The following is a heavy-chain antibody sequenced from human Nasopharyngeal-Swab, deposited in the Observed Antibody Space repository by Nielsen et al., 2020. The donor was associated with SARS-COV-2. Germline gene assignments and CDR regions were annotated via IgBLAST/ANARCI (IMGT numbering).Heavy chain of an antibody. CDR3: AKGLLNSSGWSYYYYGMDV. Sequence: PGKGLEWVSGISWNSGSIGYADSVKGRFTISRDNAKNSLYLQMNSLRAEDTALYYCAKGLLNSSGWSYYYYGMDVWGQGTTVTSP. J-gene: IGHJ6*02. CDR2: ISWNSGSI. V-gene: IGHV3-9*01. D-gene: IGHD6-19*01.